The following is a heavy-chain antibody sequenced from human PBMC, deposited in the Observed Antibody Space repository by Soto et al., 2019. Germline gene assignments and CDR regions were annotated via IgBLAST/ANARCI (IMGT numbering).Heavy chain of an antibody. D-gene: IGHD6-6*01. CDR3: ARAGHSSSTEGANWFDP. V-gene: IGHV4-31*03. J-gene: IGHJ5*02. CDR1: SGSISISGGYY. CDR2: IYYSGST. Sequence: TLSLTCTVSSGSISISGGYYWGWIRQHPGKGLEWIGYIYYSGSTYYNPSLKSRVTISVDTSNNQFSLKLSSVTAADTAVYYCARAGHSSSTEGANWFDPWGQGTLVTVSS.